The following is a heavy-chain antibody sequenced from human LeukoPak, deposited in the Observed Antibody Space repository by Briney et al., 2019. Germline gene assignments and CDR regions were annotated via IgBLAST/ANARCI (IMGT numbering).Heavy chain of an antibody. Sequence: GSLRLSCAASGFTVSSNYMSWVRQAPGKGLEWVSVIYSGGSTYYADSVKGRFTISRDNSKNTLYLQMNSLRAEDTAVYYCARLYCSGGSCYLDYWGQGTLVTVPS. J-gene: IGHJ4*02. CDR2: IYSGGST. CDR1: GFTVSSNY. D-gene: IGHD2-15*01. V-gene: IGHV3-53*01. CDR3: ARLYCSGGSCYLDY.